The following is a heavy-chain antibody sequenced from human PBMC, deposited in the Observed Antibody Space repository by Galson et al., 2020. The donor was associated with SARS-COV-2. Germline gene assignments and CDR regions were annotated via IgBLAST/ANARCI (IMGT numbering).Heavy chain of an antibody. CDR3: ARDAPVEMATIGYYYGMDV. Sequence: GGSLRLSCAASGFTVSSNYMSWVRQAPGKGLEWVSVIYSGGSTYYADSVKGRFTISRDNSKNTLYLQMNSLRAEDTAVYYCARDAPVEMATIGYYYGMDVWGQGTTVTVSS. CDR1: GFTVSSNY. V-gene: IGHV3-53*01. CDR2: IYSGGST. D-gene: IGHD5-12*01. J-gene: IGHJ6*02.